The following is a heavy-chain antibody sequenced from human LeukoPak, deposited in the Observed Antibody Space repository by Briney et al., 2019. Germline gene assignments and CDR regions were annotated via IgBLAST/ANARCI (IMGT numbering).Heavy chain of an antibody. V-gene: IGHV4-31*03. CDR3: ARVGYCTGGDCYGLAP. D-gene: IGHD2-8*02. Sequence: PSETLSLTCTVSGGSISSRDYYWSWIRQPPGKGLEWIGYVSYSGNTYYNPSLKSRVTISIDTSKSQFSLKLSSVTAADTAVYYCARVGYCTGGDCYGLAPWGQGTLVTVSS. J-gene: IGHJ5*02. CDR1: GGSISSRDYY. CDR2: VSYSGNT.